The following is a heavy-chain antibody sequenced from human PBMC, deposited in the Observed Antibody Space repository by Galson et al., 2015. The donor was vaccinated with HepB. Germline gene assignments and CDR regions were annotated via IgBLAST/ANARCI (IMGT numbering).Heavy chain of an antibody. CDR3: ARGGAYYDSSGYSRYYYYMDV. CDR2: MNPNSGNT. D-gene: IGHD3-22*01. Sequence: SVKVSCKASGYTFTSYDINWGRQATGQGLEGMGWMNPNSGNTGYAQKFQGRVTMTRNTSISTAYMELSSLRSEDTAVYYCARGGAYYDSSGYSRYYYYMDVWGKGTTVTVSS. V-gene: IGHV1-8*01. J-gene: IGHJ6*03. CDR1: GYTFTSYD.